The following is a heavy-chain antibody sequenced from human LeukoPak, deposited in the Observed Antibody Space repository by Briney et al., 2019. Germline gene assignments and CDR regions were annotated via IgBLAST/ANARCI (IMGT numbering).Heavy chain of an antibody. CDR2: INPSGGST. Sequence: ASVKVSCNASGYTFTSYYMHWVRQAPGQGLEWMGIINPSGGSTSYAQKFQGRVTMTRDTSTSTVYMELSSLRSEDTAVYYCARDGLTWAGLKWSQPYYYYYMDVWGKGTTVTVSS. CDR3: ARDGLTWAGLKWSQPYYYYYMDV. D-gene: IGHD2-15*01. J-gene: IGHJ6*03. CDR1: GYTFTSYY. V-gene: IGHV1-46*01.